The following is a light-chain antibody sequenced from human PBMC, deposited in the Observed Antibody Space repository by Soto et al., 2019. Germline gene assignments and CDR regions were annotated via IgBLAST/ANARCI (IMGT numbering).Light chain of an antibody. CDR2: GNI. V-gene: IGLV1-40*01. J-gene: IGLJ3*02. CDR1: NSNIGAGYD. CDR3: QSYDSRLSDWV. Sequence: QSVLTQPPSVSGAPGQRVTISCTGNNSNIGAGYDVHWYQQHPGKAPKLLIYGNINRPSGVPDRFSGSKSGTSASLAITGLQAEDEADLYCQSYDSRLSDWVFGGGTKVTVL.